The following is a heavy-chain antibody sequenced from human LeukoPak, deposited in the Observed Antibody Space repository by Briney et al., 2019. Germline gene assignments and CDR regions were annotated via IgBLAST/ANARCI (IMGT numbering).Heavy chain of an antibody. J-gene: IGHJ5*02. CDR1: GFTFSSYW. V-gene: IGHV3-23*01. D-gene: IGHD2-2*01. CDR2: ISGSGGST. CDR3: AKDRDYCSSTSCYSWFDP. Sequence: GGSLRLSCAASGFTFSSYWMHWVRQAPGKGLEWVSAISGSGGSTYYADSVKGRFTISRDNSKNTLYLQMNSLRAEDTAVYYCAKDRDYCSSTSCYSWFDPWGPGTLVTVSS.